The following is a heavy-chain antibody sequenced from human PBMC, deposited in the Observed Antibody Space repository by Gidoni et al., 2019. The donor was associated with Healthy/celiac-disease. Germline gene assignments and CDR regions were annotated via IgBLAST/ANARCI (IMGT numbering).Heavy chain of an antibody. J-gene: IGHJ5*02. CDR3: ATEAYCGGDCYSNWFDP. V-gene: IGHV1-24*01. CDR1: GYTLPDLS. CDR2: FDPEDGET. D-gene: IGHD2-21*02. Sequence: QVQLVQSGAEVKKPGASVKVSCKVSGYTLPDLSMHWVRQAPGKGLEWMGGFDPEDGETIYAQKFQGRVTMTEDTSTDTAHMELSSLRSEDTAVYYCATEAYCGGDCYSNWFDPWGQGTLVTVSS.